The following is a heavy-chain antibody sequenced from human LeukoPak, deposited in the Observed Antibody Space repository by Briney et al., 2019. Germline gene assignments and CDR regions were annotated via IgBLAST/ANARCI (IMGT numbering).Heavy chain of an antibody. CDR1: GYTFTGYY. V-gene: IGHV1-2*02. D-gene: IGHD2-21*02. J-gene: IGHJ5*02. CDR3: ARVAYCGGDCYSNWFDP. Sequence: SVKVSFKSSGYTFTGYYMHWLRQAPGQGLEWVGCINPNSGGTNYAHKVQGRGTMTRYTSISTAYMELSRLRSDDTAVYYCARVAYCGGDCYSNWFDPWGQGTLVTVSP. CDR2: INPNSGGT.